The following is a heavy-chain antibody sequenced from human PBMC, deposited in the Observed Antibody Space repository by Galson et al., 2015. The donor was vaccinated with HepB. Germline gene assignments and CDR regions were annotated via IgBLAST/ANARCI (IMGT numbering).Heavy chain of an antibody. CDR1: GLTFRRSG. V-gene: IGHV3-33*01. CDR3: ARDRLHSLDY. J-gene: IGHJ4*02. CDR2: IQHVGSPI. Sequence: SLRLSCAASGLTFRRSGMHWVRQAPGKGLEWLAVIQHVGSPIRYADSVKGRFTVSRDNSKNTLYLEMNNLRADDAAVYYCARDRLHSLDYWGQGTLVTVSS.